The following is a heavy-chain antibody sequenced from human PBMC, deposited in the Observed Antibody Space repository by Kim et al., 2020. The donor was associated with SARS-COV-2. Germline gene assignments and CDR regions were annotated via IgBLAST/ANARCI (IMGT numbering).Heavy chain of an antibody. CDR3: AKDRNYDFWSGYPFDY. D-gene: IGHD3-3*01. Sequence: GGSLSLSCAASGFTFSSYAMSWVRQAPGKGLEWVSAISGSGGSTYYADSVKGRFTISRDNPKNTLYLQMNSLRAEDTAVYYCAKDRNYDFWSGYPFDYWGQGTLVTVSS. CDR2: ISGSGGST. J-gene: IGHJ4*02. CDR1: GFTFSSYA. V-gene: IGHV3-23*01.